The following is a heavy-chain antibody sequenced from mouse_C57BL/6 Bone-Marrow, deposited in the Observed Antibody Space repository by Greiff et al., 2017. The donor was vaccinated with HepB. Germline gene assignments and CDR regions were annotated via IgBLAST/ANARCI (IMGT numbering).Heavy chain of an antibody. D-gene: IGHD2-4*01. CDR1: GFSLTSYG. CDR2: IWRGGST. J-gene: IGHJ3*01. V-gene: IGHV2-5*01. Sequence: VMLVESGPGLVQPSQSLSITCTVSGFSLTSYGVHWVRQSPGKGLEWLGVIWRGGSTDYNAAFMSRLSITKDNSKSQVFFKMNSLQADDTAIYCWATMISWFAYWGQGTLVTVSA. CDR3: ATMISWFAY.